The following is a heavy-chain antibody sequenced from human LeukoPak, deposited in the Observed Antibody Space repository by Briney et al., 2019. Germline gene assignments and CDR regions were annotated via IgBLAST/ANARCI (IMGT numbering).Heavy chain of an antibody. J-gene: IGHJ4*02. D-gene: IGHD3-16*02. Sequence: GASVEVSCKASGGTFSSYAISWVRQAPGQGLEWMGGIIPIFGTANYAQKFQGRVTITADESTSTAYMELSSLRSEDTAVYYCATDYDYVWGSYRYTRYWGQGTLVTVSS. V-gene: IGHV1-69*01. CDR3: ATDYDYVWGSYRYTRY. CDR2: IIPIFGTA. CDR1: GGTFSSYA.